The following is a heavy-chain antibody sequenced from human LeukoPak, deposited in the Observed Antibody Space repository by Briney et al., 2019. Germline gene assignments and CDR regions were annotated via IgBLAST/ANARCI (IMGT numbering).Heavy chain of an antibody. CDR1: GGSISSYY. Sequence: PSETLSLTCTVSGGSISSYYWSWIRQPPGKGLEWIGYIYYSGSTNYNPSLKSRVTISVDTSKNQFSLKLSSVTAADTAVYYCARGKGLATYYGSGSTYWGQGTLVTVSS. V-gene: IGHV4-59*01. J-gene: IGHJ4*02. D-gene: IGHD3-10*01. CDR3: ARGKGLATYYGSGSTY. CDR2: IYYSGST.